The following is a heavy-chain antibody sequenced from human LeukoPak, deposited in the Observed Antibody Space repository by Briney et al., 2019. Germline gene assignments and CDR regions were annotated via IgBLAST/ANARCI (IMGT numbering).Heavy chain of an antibody. J-gene: IGHJ4*02. CDR1: GGSISSSSYY. CDR2: IYYSGST. Sequence: SETLSLTCTVSGGSISSSSYYWGWIRQPPGKGLEWIGSIYYSGSTYYNPSLKSRVTISVDTSKNQFSLKLSSVTAADTAVYYCASTERYGGSYWGQGTLVTVSS. V-gene: IGHV4-39*07. CDR3: ASTERYGGSY. D-gene: IGHD4-23*01.